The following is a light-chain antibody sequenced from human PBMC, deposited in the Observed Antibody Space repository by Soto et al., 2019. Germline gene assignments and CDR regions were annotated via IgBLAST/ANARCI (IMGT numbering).Light chain of an antibody. CDR1: QSVSSN. CDR2: GAS. CDR3: QQYNNWPLYT. V-gene: IGKV3-15*01. Sequence: EIVMTQSPATLSVSPGERATLSCRASQSVSSNLAWYHQKPGQAPSLLIYGASTRATGIPARFSGSGSGTEFTLTISSLQSEDFAVYYCQQYNNWPLYTFGQGTKLEIK. J-gene: IGKJ2*01.